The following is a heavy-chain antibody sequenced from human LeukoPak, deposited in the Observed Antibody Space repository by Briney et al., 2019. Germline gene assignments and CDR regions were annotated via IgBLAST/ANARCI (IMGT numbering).Heavy chain of an antibody. CDR3: AAVDNRVGFAC. D-gene: IGHD1-14*01. Sequence: GGSLRLSCAASGVTFSDFVMHWVRQAPGKGLEWVSVIRDDGSTISYADSVKGRFTISRDNSKNTLYLQMSGLRVADPDLYYRAAVDNRVGFACWGQGTLVTVSS. CDR1: GVTFSDFV. CDR2: IRDDGSTI. J-gene: IGHJ4*02. V-gene: IGHV3-30*02.